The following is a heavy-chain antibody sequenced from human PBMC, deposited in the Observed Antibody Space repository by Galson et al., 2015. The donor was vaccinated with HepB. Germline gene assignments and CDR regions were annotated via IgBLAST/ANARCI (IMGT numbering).Heavy chain of an antibody. V-gene: IGHV3-15*01. D-gene: IGHD3-16*02. CDR3: TTAQRITFGGVIVLAPDY. J-gene: IGHJ4*02. CDR1: GFTFSNAW. Sequence: RLSCAASGFTFSNAWMSWVRQAPGKGLEWVGRIKSKTDGGTTDYAAPVKGRFTISRDDSKNTLYLQMNSLKTEDTAVYYCTTAQRITFGGVIVLAPDYWGQGTLVTVSS. CDR2: IKSKTDGGTT.